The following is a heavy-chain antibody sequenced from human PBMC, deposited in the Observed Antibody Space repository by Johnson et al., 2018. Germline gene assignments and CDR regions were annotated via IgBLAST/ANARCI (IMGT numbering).Heavy chain of an antibody. CDR2: IKPDGSEK. D-gene: IGHD2-2*01. Sequence: VQLVESGGGLVQPGGSLRLSCVTSGFTFDTYWMTWVRQAPGKRLEWVANIKPDGSEKSYVKSMEGRFTISRDNAKNSLYLQMNSLSAEDTALYYCARDYCSSSSCYEAACELWGQGTMVTVSS. V-gene: IGHV3-7*01. CDR1: GFTFDTYW. CDR3: ARDYCSSSSCYEAACEL. J-gene: IGHJ3*01.